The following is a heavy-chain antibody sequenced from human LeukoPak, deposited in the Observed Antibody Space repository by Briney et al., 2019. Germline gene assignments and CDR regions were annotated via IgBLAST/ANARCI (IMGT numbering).Heavy chain of an antibody. J-gene: IGHJ4*02. CDR1: GGSISSTTYY. CDR2: INHSGST. Sequence: SETLSLTCTVSGGSISSTTYYWSWIRQPPGKGLEWIGEINHSGSTNYNPSLKSRVTISVDTSKNQFSLKLSSVTAADTAVYYCARMNTLRDSSSWRLFDYWGQGTLVTVSS. V-gene: IGHV4-39*07. CDR3: ARMNTLRDSSSWRLFDY. D-gene: IGHD6-13*01.